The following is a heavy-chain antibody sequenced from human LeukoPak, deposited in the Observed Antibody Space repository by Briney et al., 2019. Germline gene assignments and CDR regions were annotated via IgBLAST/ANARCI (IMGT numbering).Heavy chain of an antibody. J-gene: IGHJ5*02. CDR3: AKGTIFGVVIMEGWFDP. D-gene: IGHD3-3*01. Sequence: PSQTLSLTCTFSGGSISSGGYYWSWIRQHPGKGLEWIGYIYYSGSTYYNPSLKSRVTISVDTSKNQFSLKLSSVTAADTAVYYCAKGTIFGVVIMEGWFDPWGQGTLVTVSS. V-gene: IGHV4-31*03. CDR1: GGSISSGGYY. CDR2: IYYSGST.